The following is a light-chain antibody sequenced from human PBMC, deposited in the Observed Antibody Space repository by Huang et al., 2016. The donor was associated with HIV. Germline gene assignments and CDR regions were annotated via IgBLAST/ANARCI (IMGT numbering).Light chain of an antibody. CDR3: LQDYTYPWT. J-gene: IGKJ1*01. CDR1: QDIGND. CDR2: TAS. V-gene: IGKV1-6*01. Sequence: AIQMTQSPASLSASVGDRVTITCRASQDIGNDLGWYQQRLGKAPKLLVSTASHLQSGVPSRCTGSGSGTHFTLTISGLQPEDFATYYGLQDYTYPWTFGQGTKVEI.